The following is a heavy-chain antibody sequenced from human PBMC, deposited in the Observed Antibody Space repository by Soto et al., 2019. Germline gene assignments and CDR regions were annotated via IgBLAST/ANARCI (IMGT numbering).Heavy chain of an antibody. V-gene: IGHV3-33*01. CDR3: TTSLLWSPGGAFDI. Sequence: GGSLRLSCASSGFTFSSYGMHCFRQAPGKGLEWVAVIWYDGSNKYYADSVKGRFTISRDNSKNTLYLQMNSLKTEDTAVYYCTTSLLWSPGGAFDIWGQGTMVTVSS. D-gene: IGHD3-16*01. J-gene: IGHJ3*02. CDR2: IWYDGSNK. CDR1: GFTFSSYG.